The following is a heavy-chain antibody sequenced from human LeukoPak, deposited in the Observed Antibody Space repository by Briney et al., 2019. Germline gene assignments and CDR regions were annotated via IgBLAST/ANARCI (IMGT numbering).Heavy chain of an antibody. D-gene: IGHD3-10*01. J-gene: IGHJ3*02. CDR2: IYHSVST. CDR3: ARLRRDYYGSGAHEFDI. V-gene: IGHV4-61*02. Sequence: SQTLSLTCTVSGGSISSGSYYWSWIRQPAGKRLEWSGSIYHSVSTYYNPSPKSRVTISIDTSKNQFSLKLSSVTAADTAVYYCARLRRDYYGSGAHEFDIWGQGTMVTVSS. CDR1: GGSISSGSYY.